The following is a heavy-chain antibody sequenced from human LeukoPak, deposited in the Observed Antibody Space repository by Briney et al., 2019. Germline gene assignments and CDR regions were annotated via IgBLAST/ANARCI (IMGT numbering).Heavy chain of an antibody. D-gene: IGHD6-13*01. J-gene: IGHJ4*02. Sequence: GGSLRLSCVASGFTFSSYWMHWARQDPRKGLVWVSAISGSGGSTYYADSVKGRFTISRDNSKNTLYLQMNSLRAEDTAVYYCADLDSSSWDYWGQGTLVTVSS. V-gene: IGHV3-23*01. CDR1: GFTFSSYW. CDR3: ADLDSSSWDY. CDR2: ISGSGGST.